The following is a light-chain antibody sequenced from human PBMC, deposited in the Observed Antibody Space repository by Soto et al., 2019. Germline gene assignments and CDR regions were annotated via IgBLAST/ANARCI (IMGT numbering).Light chain of an antibody. CDR2: EVS. J-gene: IGLJ1*01. CDR1: SSDVGAYNS. V-gene: IGLV2-14*01. Sequence: QSVLTQPAAVSGSTGQSITISCTGSSSDVGAYNSVSWYQQNSGKAPKLMIYEVSNRPSGVSNRFSGSKSGNTASLTISGLQAEDEADYYCLSYTTSSSYVFGTGPKVTVL. CDR3: LSYTTSSSYV.